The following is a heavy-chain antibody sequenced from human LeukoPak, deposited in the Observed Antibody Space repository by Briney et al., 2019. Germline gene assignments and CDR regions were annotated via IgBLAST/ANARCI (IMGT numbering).Heavy chain of an antibody. Sequence: GRSLRLSCAASGFTFTSYGFHWVRQAPGKGLEWVAVIWYDGSNKYYADSVKGRFTISRDNSKNTLYLQMNSLRAEDTAVYYCARDRVAAAENWFDPWGQGTLVTVSS. CDR3: ARDRVAAAENWFDP. V-gene: IGHV3-33*08. CDR1: GFTFTSYG. D-gene: IGHD6-13*01. CDR2: IWYDGSNK. J-gene: IGHJ5*02.